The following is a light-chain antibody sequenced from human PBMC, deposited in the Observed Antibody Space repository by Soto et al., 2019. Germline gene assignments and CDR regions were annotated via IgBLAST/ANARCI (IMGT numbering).Light chain of an antibody. J-gene: IGLJ1*01. Sequence: QSVLTQPASVSGSPGQSITISCTGTSSDVGGYNYVSWYQQHPGKAPKLMIYDVSNRPSGVSNRFSGSKSGNTASLTISGLQAEDEADYYCSSYTSSSNHYVFGNGTKVTVL. CDR2: DVS. CDR1: SSDVGGYNY. V-gene: IGLV2-14*01. CDR3: SSYTSSSNHYV.